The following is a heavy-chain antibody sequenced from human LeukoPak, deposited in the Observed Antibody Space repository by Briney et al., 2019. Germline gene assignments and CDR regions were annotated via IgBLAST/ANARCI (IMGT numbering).Heavy chain of an antibody. CDR1: GFTFDDYA. D-gene: IGHD3-22*01. Sequence: GGSLRLSCAAPGFTFDDYAMHWVRQAPGKGLEWDSGISWNSGSIGYADSVKGRFTISRDNAKNSLYLQMNSLRAEDTALYYCAKDVHYDSSGYCDYWGQGTLVTVSS. CDR3: AKDVHYDSSGYCDY. CDR2: ISWNSGSI. V-gene: IGHV3-9*01. J-gene: IGHJ4*02.